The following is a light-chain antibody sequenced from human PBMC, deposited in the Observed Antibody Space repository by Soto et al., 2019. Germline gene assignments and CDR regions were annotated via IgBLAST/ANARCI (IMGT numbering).Light chain of an antibody. Sequence: QSALTQPASVSGSPGQSITISCSGTSSDVGSYKLVSWYQQHPVKAPKLMISEVTKRPSGISTRFSGSKSGNTASLTISGLQPEDESDYYCCSYAGSNTWVFGGGTKLTVL. V-gene: IGLV2-23*02. J-gene: IGLJ3*02. CDR2: EVT. CDR3: CSYAGSNTWV. CDR1: SSDVGSYKL.